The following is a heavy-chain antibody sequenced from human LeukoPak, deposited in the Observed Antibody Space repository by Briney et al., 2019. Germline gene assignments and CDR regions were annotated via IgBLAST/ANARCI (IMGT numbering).Heavy chain of an antibody. CDR3: ARDLTYYDFWSGSPRYYGMDV. D-gene: IGHD3-3*01. CDR1: GFTFSSDY. J-gene: IGHJ6*02. Sequence: PGGSLRLSCAASGFTFSSDYMHWVRQAPGKGLVWVSRINSGGSRTSYADSVKGRFTISRDNAKNTLYLQMNSLRAEDTAVYYCARDLTYYDFWSGSPRYYGMDVWGQGTTVTVSS. CDR2: INSGGSRT. V-gene: IGHV3-74*01.